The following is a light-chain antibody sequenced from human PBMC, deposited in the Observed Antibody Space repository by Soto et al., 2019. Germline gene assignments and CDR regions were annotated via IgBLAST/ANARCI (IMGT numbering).Light chain of an antibody. CDR3: ETWDSNTV. J-gene: IGLJ2*01. Sequence: QLVLTQSSSASASLGSSVRLTSTLSSGHSSYIIAWHQQQPGKAPRYLMKLEGSGSYNKGSGVPDRFSGSSSGADRYLTISNLQFEDEADYYCETWDSNTVFGGGTKLTVL. CDR2: LEGSGSY. CDR1: SGHSSYI. V-gene: IGLV4-60*02.